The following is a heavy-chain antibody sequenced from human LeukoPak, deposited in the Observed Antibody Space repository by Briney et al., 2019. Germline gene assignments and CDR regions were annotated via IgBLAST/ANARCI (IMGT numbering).Heavy chain of an antibody. J-gene: IGHJ4*02. V-gene: IGHV4-4*09. CDR2: IYAGANG. Sequence: SETLSLTCTVSGGSISSYYWTWIRQPPGKGLEWIGYIYAGANGEYNPFLRSRVTISVDTSKNQFSLNLNSATAAETAVYYCARGGLYANIRYDYGGRGAVVTVSS. CDR1: GGSISSYY. D-gene: IGHD3-16*01. CDR3: ARGGLYANIRYDY.